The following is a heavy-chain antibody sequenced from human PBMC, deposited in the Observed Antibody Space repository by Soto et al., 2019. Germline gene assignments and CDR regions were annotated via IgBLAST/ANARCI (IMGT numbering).Heavy chain of an antibody. V-gene: IGHV4-39*01. CDR3: ARHPTDYYGSGSYIPGWFDP. CDR1: GGSISSSSYY. J-gene: IGHJ5*02. Sequence: ASETLSLTCTVSGGSISSSSYYWGWIRQPPGKGLEWIGSIYYSGSTYYNPSLKSRVTISVDTSKNQFSLKLSSVTAADTAVYYCARHPTDYYGSGSYIPGWFDPWGQGTLVTVSS. D-gene: IGHD3-10*01. CDR2: IYYSGST.